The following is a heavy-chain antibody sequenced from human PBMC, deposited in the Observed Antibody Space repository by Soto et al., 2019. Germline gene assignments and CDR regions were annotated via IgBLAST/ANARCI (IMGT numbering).Heavy chain of an antibody. J-gene: IGHJ5*02. Sequence: SETLSLTCTVSGGSISSYYWSWIRQPPGKGLEWIGYISYSGSTNYNPSLKSRVTISVDTSKNQFSLKLTSVTAADTAVYYCARHLGYDSSGYYRKWFDPWGQGTLVTVS. V-gene: IGHV4-59*08. CDR2: ISYSGST. CDR1: GGSISSYY. CDR3: ARHLGYDSSGYYRKWFDP. D-gene: IGHD3-22*01.